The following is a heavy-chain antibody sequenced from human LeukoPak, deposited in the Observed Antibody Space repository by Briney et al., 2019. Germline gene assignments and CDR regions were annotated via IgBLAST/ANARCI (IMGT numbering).Heavy chain of an antibody. J-gene: IGHJ6*02. D-gene: IGHD3-3*01. Sequence: GGSLRLSCAASGFTFSSYGMHWVRQAPGKGLEWVAVIWYDGSNKYYADSVKGRFTISRDNSKNTLYLQMNSLRAEDTAVYYCARGNTIFGVVIYYYYGMDVWGQGTTVTVSS. CDR3: ARGNTIFGVVIYYYYGMDV. CDR1: GFTFSSYG. V-gene: IGHV3-33*01. CDR2: IWYDGSNK.